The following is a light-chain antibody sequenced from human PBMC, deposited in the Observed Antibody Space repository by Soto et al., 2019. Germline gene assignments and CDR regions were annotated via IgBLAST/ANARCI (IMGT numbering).Light chain of an antibody. CDR3: SSYTTNYTQV. V-gene: IGLV2-14*01. J-gene: IGLJ2*01. CDR2: EVS. CDR1: SSDVGGYNY. Sequence: QSVLTQPASVSGSPGQSITISCTGTSSDVGGYNYVSWYQHHPGKVPKLMIYEVSNRPSGISNRFSGSKSGNTASLTISGLQSEDEADYYCSSYTTNYTQVFGGGTKVTVL.